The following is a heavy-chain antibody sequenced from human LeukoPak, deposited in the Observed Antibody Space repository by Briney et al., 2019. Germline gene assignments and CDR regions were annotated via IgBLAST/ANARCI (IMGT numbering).Heavy chain of an antibody. CDR2: ISGSGGDT. CDR1: GFTFSSYA. CDR3: AKDQNYESSGYYGGFDY. Sequence: HPGGSLRLSCAASGFTFSSYAMSWVRQAPGKGLEWVSGISGSGGDTYYADSVKGRFTISRDNSKNTLNLQMNSLRAEDTALYYCAKDQNYESSGYYGGFDYWGQGTLVTVSS. D-gene: IGHD3-22*01. J-gene: IGHJ4*02. V-gene: IGHV3-23*01.